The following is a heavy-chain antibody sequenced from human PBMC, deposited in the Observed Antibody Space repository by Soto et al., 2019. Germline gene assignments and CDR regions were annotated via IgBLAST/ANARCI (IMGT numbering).Heavy chain of an antibody. CDR2: IYHSGST. V-gene: IGHV4-30-2*01. D-gene: IGHD4-17*01. CDR3: ARVSGGDGEPPSYYFDY. J-gene: IGHJ4*02. Sequence: QLQLQESGSGLVKPSQTMSLTCAVSGGSISSGGYSWSWIRQPPGKVLDWIGYIYHSGSTYYNPSLKSRVTISVDRSKNQFSLKLSSVTAADTAVYYCARVSGGDGEPPSYYFDYWGQGTLVTVSS. CDR1: GGSISSGGYS.